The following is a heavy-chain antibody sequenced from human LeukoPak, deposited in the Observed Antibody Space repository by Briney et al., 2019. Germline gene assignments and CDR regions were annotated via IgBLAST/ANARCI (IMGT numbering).Heavy chain of an antibody. V-gene: IGHV1-2*02. Sequence: ASVKVSCKASGYTFTGYYMHWVRQAPGQGLEWMGWINPNSGGTNYAQKFQGRVTMTRDTSISTAYMELSRLRSDDTAVYYCARDLHRRYYDSSGYNAFDIWGQGTMVTVSS. CDR1: GYTFTGYY. CDR3: ARDLHRRYYDSSGYNAFDI. J-gene: IGHJ3*02. CDR2: INPNSGGT. D-gene: IGHD3-22*01.